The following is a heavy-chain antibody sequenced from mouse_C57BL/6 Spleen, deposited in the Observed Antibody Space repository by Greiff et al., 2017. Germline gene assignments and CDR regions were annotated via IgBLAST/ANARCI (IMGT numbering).Heavy chain of an antibody. V-gene: IGHV1-64*01. CDR3: ARRVITTVPYYFDY. J-gene: IGHJ2*01. CDR1: GYTFTSYW. D-gene: IGHD1-1*01. CDR2: IHPNSGST. Sequence: QVQLQQPGAELVKPGASVKLSCKASGYTFTSYWMHWVKQRPGQGLEWIGMIHPNSGSTNYNEKFKSKATLTVDKSSSTAYMQLSSLTSEDSAVYYCARRVITTVPYYFDYWGQGTTLTVSS.